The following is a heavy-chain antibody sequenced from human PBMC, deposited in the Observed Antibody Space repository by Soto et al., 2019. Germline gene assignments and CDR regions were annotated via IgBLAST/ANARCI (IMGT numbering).Heavy chain of an antibody. CDR1: GFTFSTYD. D-gene: IGHD3-22*01. Sequence: QVQMVESGGGVVHPGRSLRLSCVASGFTFSTYDIHWVRQAPGKGLEWVAVTSYDGSKRYYADSVVGRFTISRDNSKNTVDLQMNSLRAEDTAIYYCAKGEYLYDNRGALDPWGQGTLVTVSS. V-gene: IGHV3-30*18. CDR2: TSYDGSKR. CDR3: AKGEYLYDNRGALDP. J-gene: IGHJ5*02.